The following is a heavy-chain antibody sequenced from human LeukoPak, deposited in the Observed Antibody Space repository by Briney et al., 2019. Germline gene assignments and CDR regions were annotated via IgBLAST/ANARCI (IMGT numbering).Heavy chain of an antibody. Sequence: PGGSLRLSCAASGFTFSDYFLSWFRRAPGKGLEWISHISSSGRAIHYADSVRGRFTISRDNAQNSLYLQMNSLRDEDSAVYYCARAAYCGSDCYYYFDCWGQGTLVTVSS. J-gene: IGHJ4*02. CDR2: ISSSGRAI. CDR3: ARAAYCGSDCYYYFDC. V-gene: IGHV3-11*01. D-gene: IGHD2-21*02. CDR1: GFTFSDYF.